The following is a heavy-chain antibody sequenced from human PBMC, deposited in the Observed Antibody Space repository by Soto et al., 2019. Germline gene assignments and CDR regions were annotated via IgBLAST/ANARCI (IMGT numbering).Heavy chain of an antibody. CDR1: GGTFSSYT. CDR3: AREDGSSGAYYYYMDV. CDR2: IIPILGIA. V-gene: IGHV1-69*08. Sequence: QVQLVQSGAEVKKPGSSVKVSCKASGGTFSSYTISWVRQAPGQGLEWMGRIIPILGIANYEQKFQGRVTITADKSTSTAYMELSSLRSEDTAVYYCAREDGSSGAYYYYMDVWGKGTTVTVCS. J-gene: IGHJ6*03. D-gene: IGHD6-13*01.